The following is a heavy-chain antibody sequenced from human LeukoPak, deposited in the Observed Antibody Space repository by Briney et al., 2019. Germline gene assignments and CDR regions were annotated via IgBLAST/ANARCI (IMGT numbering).Heavy chain of an antibody. Sequence: PGGSLRLSCAASGFAFSSYEMNWVRQAPGKGLEWVSYISRSGRTKCYAESVKGRFTFSRDNAMNSVFLQMNSLRAEDTAVYYCARSPSGSDPYYFDFWGQGTLVTVSS. CDR2: ISRSGRTK. CDR1: GFAFSSYE. D-gene: IGHD3-10*01. V-gene: IGHV3-48*03. CDR3: ARSPSGSDPYYFDF. J-gene: IGHJ4*02.